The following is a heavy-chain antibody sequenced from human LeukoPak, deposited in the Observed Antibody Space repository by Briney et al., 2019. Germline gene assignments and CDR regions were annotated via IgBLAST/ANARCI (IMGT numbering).Heavy chain of an antibody. Sequence: ASVKVSCKASGYTFTGYYIHWVRQAPGQGLEWMGRINPNSGDTNYAQKFQGRVTMTRDTSISTAYMELSNLSSDVTAVYYCARDPYVSGSYGWLDPWGQGTPVTVSS. J-gene: IGHJ5*02. D-gene: IGHD3-10*01. CDR3: ARDPYVSGSYGWLDP. CDR2: INPNSGDT. V-gene: IGHV1-2*06. CDR1: GYTFTGYY.